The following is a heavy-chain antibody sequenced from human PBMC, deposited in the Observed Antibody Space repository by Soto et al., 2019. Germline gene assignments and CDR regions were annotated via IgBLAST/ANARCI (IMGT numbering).Heavy chain of an antibody. J-gene: IGHJ5*02. V-gene: IGHV1-69*06. Sequence: SVKVSCKASGGTFSSYAISWVRQAPGQGLEWMGGIIPIFGTANYAQKFQGRVTITADKSTSTAYMELSSLRSEDTAVYYCARQKPNSRWFDPWGQGTLVTVSS. CDR1: GGTFSSYA. CDR3: ARQKPNSRWFDP. D-gene: IGHD6-13*01. CDR2: IIPIFGTA.